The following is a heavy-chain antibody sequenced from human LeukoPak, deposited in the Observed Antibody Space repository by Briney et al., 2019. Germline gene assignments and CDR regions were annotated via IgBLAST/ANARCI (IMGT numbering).Heavy chain of an antibody. V-gene: IGHV3-9*03. J-gene: IGHJ6*03. CDR2: SNWNGGGI. CDR3: AKGGIFDYYYMDV. D-gene: IGHD3-3*01. Sequence: LTGGSLRLSCAASGFTFDDYAMHWVRHAPGKGLEWVSGSNWNGGGIAYADSVKGRFTISRDNAKSSLYLHMISLRVEDMAIYYCAKGGIFDYYYMDVWGKGTTVTVSS. CDR1: GFTFDDYA.